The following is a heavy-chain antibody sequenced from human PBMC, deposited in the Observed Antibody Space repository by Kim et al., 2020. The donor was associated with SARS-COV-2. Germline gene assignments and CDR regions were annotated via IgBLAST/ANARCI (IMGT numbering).Heavy chain of an antibody. J-gene: IGHJ4*02. D-gene: IGHD3-10*01. CDR2: ISYDGSNT. V-gene: IGHV3-30*04. CDR3: ASGPITMVRGGIIDPYVDY. CDR1: GFTFSSYA. Sequence: GGSLRLSCAASGFTFSSYAMHWVRQAPGKGLEWVAVISYDGSNTYYADSVKGRFTISRDNSKNTLYLQMNSLRAEDTAVYYCASGPITMVRGGIIDPYVDYWGQGTLVTVSS.